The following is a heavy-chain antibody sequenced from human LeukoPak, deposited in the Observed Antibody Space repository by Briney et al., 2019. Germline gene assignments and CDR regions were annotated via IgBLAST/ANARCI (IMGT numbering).Heavy chain of an antibody. D-gene: IGHD3-22*01. CDR3: AKDFTMIVVVTSGGPGIDY. V-gene: IGHV3-30*02. CDR2: IRYDGSNK. CDR1: GFTFSSYG. J-gene: IGHJ4*02. Sequence: GGSLRLSCAASGFTFSSYGMHWVRQAPGKGLEWVAFIRYDGSNKYYADSVKGRFTISRDNSKNTLYLQMNSLRAEDTAVYYCAKDFTMIVVVTSGGPGIDYWGQGTLVTVSS.